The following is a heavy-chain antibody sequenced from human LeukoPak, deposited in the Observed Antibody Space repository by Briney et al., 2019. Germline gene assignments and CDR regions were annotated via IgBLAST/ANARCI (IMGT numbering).Heavy chain of an antibody. CDR1: GFTFGDYA. CDR3: TTTYGDYLGY. V-gene: IGHV3-49*04. D-gene: IGHD4-17*01. J-gene: IGHJ4*02. Sequence: GGSLRLSCTASGFTFGDYAMSWVRQAPGKGLEWVGFIRSKAYGGTTEYAASVKGGFTISRDDSKSIAYLQMNSLKTEDTAVYYCTTTYGDYLGYWGQGTLVTVSS. CDR2: IRSKAYGGTT.